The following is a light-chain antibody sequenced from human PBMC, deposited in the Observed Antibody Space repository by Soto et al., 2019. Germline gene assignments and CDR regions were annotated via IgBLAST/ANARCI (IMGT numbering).Light chain of an antibody. V-gene: IGKV1-5*01. J-gene: IGKJ1*01. CDR2: DAS. Sequence: DIQMTQSPFTLSASVGDRVTITCRASQSISSWLAWYQQKPGKAPKLLIYDASSLESGVPSRFSGSGSGTEFTLTISSLQPDDFATYYCQQYNSYSPLAFGQGTKVDI. CDR3: QQYNSYSPLA. CDR1: QSISSW.